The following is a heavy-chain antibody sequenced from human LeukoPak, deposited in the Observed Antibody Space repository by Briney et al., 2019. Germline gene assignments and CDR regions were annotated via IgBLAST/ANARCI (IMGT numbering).Heavy chain of an antibody. CDR1: GFNFTDTW. CDR3: TTQQGSWALNY. Sequence: GGSLRLSCAASGFNFTDTWMNWVRQPPGKGLEWVGLIRRNTDTGTSDYAAPVKGRFTISRDDSKNTLYLQMNGLKTEDTAVYYCTTQQGSWALNYWGQGVLVTVSS. D-gene: IGHD7-27*01. V-gene: IGHV3-15*07. CDR2: IRRNTDTGTS. J-gene: IGHJ4*02.